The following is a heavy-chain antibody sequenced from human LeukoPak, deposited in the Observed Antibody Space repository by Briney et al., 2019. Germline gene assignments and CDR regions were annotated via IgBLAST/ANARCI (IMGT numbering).Heavy chain of an antibody. J-gene: IGHJ4*02. Sequence: ASVKVSCKASGYTFTSYAMHWVRQAPGQRLEWMGWINIGNGNTKYSQKFQGRVTITRDTSATTTYMELSTLRSEDTAVYYCARDSRRAGATGGSDYWGQGTLVTVSS. V-gene: IGHV1-3*04. CDR2: INIGNGNT. CDR1: GYTFTSYA. CDR3: ARDSRRAGATGGSDY. D-gene: IGHD1-26*01.